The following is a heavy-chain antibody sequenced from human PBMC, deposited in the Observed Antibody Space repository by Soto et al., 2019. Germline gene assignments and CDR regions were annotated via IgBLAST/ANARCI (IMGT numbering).Heavy chain of an antibody. Sequence: PGGSLRLSCAASGFTFSHYGMHWVRQAPGKGLEWVAVIFYDGSNEYYADSVKGRFTISRDNSKNTLYLQMNSLRAEDTAVYYCAKGRYSSGPWPYFDYWGQGTLVTVSS. CDR3: AKGRYSSGPWPYFDY. D-gene: IGHD6-19*01. J-gene: IGHJ4*02. CDR2: IFYDGSNE. V-gene: IGHV3-30*02. CDR1: GFTFSHYG.